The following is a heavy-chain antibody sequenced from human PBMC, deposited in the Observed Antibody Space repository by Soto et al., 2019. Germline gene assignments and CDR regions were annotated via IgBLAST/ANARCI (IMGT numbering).Heavy chain of an antibody. CDR2: FGGEDGQT. D-gene: IGHD3-10*01. Sequence: ASGTVCFDVSTYSFREMSMHCVGQTPEKGLERMGGFGGEDGQTLYAQKFQGRVTMTEDTSADTAYMELSSLRSDDTAVYYGGIPGATGYLHYWGQGSRVTVSP. J-gene: IGHJ4*02. CDR1: TYSFREMS. V-gene: IGHV1-24*01. CDR3: GIPGATGYLHY.